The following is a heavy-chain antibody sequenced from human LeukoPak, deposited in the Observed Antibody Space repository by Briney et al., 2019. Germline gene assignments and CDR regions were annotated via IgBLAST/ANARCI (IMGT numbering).Heavy chain of an antibody. CDR3: ARLVVPAAMSGGFDY. CDR2: ISAYNGNT. CDR1: VYTFTSYG. J-gene: IGHJ4*02. V-gene: IGHV1-18*01. D-gene: IGHD2-2*01. Sequence: GASVTVSFKASVYTFTSYGISWVRQAPGQGLEWMGWISAYNGNTNYAQKLQGRVTMTTDTSTSTAYMELRSLRSDDTAVYYCARLVVPAAMSGGFDYWGQGTLVTVSS.